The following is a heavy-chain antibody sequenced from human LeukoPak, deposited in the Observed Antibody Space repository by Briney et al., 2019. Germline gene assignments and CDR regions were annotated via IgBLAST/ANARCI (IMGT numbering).Heavy chain of an antibody. V-gene: IGHV3-23*01. D-gene: IGHD6-19*01. CDR2: ISGSGGST. Sequence: GGSLRLSCAASGFTFSSYAMSWVRQAPGKGLEWVSAISGSGGSTYYADSVKGRFTISRDNSKNTLYLQMNSLRAEDTAVYYCAKGTYSGGWASCGMDVWGQGTTVTVSS. CDR3: AKGTYSGGWASCGMDV. J-gene: IGHJ6*02. CDR1: GFTFSSYA.